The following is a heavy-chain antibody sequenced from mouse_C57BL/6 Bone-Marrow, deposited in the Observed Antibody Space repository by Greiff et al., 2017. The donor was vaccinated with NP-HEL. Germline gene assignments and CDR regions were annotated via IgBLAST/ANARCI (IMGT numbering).Heavy chain of an antibody. CDR2: INYDGSST. CDR3: AREGAYYSNLDY. J-gene: IGHJ2*01. D-gene: IGHD2-5*01. CDR1: GFTFSDYY. Sequence: DVKLVESEGGLVQPGSSMKLSCTASGFTFSDYYMAWVRQVPEKGLEWVANINYDGSSTYYLDSLKSRFIISRDNAKNILYLQMSSLKSEDTATYYCAREGAYYSNLDYWGQGTTLTVSS. V-gene: IGHV5-16*01.